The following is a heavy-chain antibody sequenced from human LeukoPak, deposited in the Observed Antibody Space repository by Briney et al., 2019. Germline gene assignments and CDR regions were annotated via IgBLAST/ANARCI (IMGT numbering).Heavy chain of an antibody. V-gene: IGHV3-23*01. CDR3: VKGRWVRGSSWWDF. CDR2: ISGSGGST. Sequence: GGSLRLSCAASGFTFSSYAMSWVRQAPGKGLEWVSAISGSGGSTYYADSVKGRFTISRDNSQNTVYMQLDSLRAEDRAVYYCVKGRWVRGSSWWDFWGRGTLVTVSS. D-gene: IGHD6-13*01. J-gene: IGHJ4*02. CDR1: GFTFSSYA.